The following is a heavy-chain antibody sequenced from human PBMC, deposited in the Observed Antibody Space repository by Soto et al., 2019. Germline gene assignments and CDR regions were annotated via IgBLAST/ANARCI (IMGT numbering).Heavy chain of an antibody. J-gene: IGHJ4*02. CDR3: ARACGSSVYCLSLDY. CDR1: GYTFTSYG. D-gene: IGHD2-2*01. Sequence: ASVKVSCKASGYTFTSYGISWVRQAPGQGLEWMGWISAYNGNTNYAQKLQGRVAMTTDTSTSTAYMELRSLRSDDTAVYYCARACGSSVYCLSLDYWGQGTLVTVSS. V-gene: IGHV1-18*01. CDR2: ISAYNGNT.